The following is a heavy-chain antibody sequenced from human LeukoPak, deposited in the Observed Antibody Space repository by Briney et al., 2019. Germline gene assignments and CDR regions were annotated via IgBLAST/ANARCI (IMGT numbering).Heavy chain of an antibody. CDR3: AATYYDTSGYFYFYYYYMDV. J-gene: IGHJ6*03. CDR2: IRYDRSDA. Sequence: GGSLRLSCTASGFTLGDYAMSWFRQAPGKGLEWVAFIRYDRSDAYYADSVKGRFTISRDNFKNTLYLQMNTLRAEDAVVYYCAATYYDTSGYFYFYYYYMDVWGKGTTVTISS. D-gene: IGHD3-22*01. V-gene: IGHV3-30*02. CDR1: GFTLGDYA.